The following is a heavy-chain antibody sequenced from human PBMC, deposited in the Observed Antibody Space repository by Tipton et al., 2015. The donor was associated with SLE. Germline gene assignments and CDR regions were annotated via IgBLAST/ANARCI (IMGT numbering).Heavy chain of an antibody. CDR3: ARARVVPAAMPASWYFDL. D-gene: IGHD2-2*01. Sequence: TLSLTCAVYGGSFSGYYWSWIRQPPGKGLEWIGEINHSGSTNYNPSLKSRVTISVDTSKNQFSLKLSSVTAADTAVYYCARARVVPAAMPASWYFDLWGRGTLVTVSS. J-gene: IGHJ2*01. CDR1: GGSFSGYY. CDR2: INHSGST. V-gene: IGHV4-34*01.